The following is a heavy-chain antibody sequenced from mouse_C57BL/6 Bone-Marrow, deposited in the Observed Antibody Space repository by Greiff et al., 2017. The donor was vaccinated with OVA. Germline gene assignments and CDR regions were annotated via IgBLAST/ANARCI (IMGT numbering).Heavy chain of an antibody. J-gene: IGHJ4*01. D-gene: IGHD2-5*01. Sequence: VKRVESGAELVRPGTSVKMSCKASGYTFTNYWIGWAKQRPGHGLEWIGDIYPGGGYTNYNEKFKGKATLTADKSSSTAYMQFSSLTSEDSAIYYCARHNYSNYGAMDYWGQGTSVTVSS. CDR2: IYPGGGYT. CDR1: GYTFTNYW. V-gene: IGHV1-63*01. CDR3: ARHNYSNYGAMDY.